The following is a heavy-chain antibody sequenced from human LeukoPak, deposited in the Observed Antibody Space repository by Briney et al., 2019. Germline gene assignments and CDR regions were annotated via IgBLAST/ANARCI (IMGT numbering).Heavy chain of an antibody. V-gene: IGHV1-58*02. D-gene: IGHD3-3*01. J-gene: IGHJ4*02. CDR3: AASLRDLLDY. Sequence: GTSVKVSCKASGFTFPSSAIQWVRQPRGQRLAWIGWIVVGCGSTNYAQKFQERVSITSEMSTSTAYMELSSLRSEDTAVYYCAASLRDLLDYWGQGTLVTVSS. CDR1: GFTFPSSA. CDR2: IVVGCGST.